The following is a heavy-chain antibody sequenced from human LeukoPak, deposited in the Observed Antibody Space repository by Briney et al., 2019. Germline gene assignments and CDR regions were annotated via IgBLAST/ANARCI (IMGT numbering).Heavy chain of an antibody. CDR2: IYYSGST. CDR1: GGSISSGGYY. J-gene: IGHJ4*02. Sequence: SETLSLTCTVSGGSISSGGYYWSWIRQHPGKGLEWIGYIYYSGSTYYNPSLKSRVTISVDTSKNQFSLKLSSVTAADTAVYYCARGYSSGWYRYWGQGTLVTVSS. CDR3: ARGYSSGWYRY. D-gene: IGHD6-19*01. V-gene: IGHV4-31*03.